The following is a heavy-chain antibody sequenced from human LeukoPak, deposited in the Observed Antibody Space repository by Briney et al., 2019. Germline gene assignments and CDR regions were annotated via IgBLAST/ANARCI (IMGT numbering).Heavy chain of an antibody. CDR1: GFTFSDYY. D-gene: IGHD6-19*01. CDR3: ARAQWLDAFDI. J-gene: IGHJ3*02. Sequence: GGSLRLSCAASGFTFSDYYMSWIRQAPGKGLEWVSYISSSGSTIYYADSVKGPFTISRDNAKNSLYLQMNSLRAEDTAVYYCARAQWLDAFDIWGQGTMVTVSS. V-gene: IGHV3-11*01. CDR2: ISSSGSTI.